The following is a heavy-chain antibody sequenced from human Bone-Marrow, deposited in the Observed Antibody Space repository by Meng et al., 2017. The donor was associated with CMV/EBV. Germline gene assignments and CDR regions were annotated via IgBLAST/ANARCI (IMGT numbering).Heavy chain of an antibody. CDR2: ISYDGSNK. D-gene: IGHD2-2*01. J-gene: IGHJ6*02. CDR1: GFTFSSYA. V-gene: IGHV3-30*04. CDR3: ARDLGVRGYCSSTSCYLFNYGMDV. Sequence: GESLKISCAASGFTFSSYAMHWVRQAPGKGLEWVAVISYDGSNKYYADSVKGRFTISRDNSKNTLYLQMNSLRAEDTAVYYCARDLGVRGYCSSTSCYLFNYGMDVWGQGTTVTVSS.